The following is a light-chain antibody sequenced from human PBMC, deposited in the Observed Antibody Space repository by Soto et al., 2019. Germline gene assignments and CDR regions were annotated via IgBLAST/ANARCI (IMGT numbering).Light chain of an antibody. Sequence: IQLTQSPSAMSASVGDRVTISCRASQDIGNHLAWFQQKPGKVPQRLSYAASSLQTGVPSRLSGSGSGTDFTLTINSLKHEDFATYYCLQHDSFPPTFGQGTRLEI. V-gene: IGKV1-17*03. CDR1: QDIGNH. CDR3: LQHDSFPPT. J-gene: IGKJ5*01. CDR2: AAS.